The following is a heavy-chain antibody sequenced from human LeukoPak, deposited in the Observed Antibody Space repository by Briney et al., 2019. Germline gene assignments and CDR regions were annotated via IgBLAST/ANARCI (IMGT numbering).Heavy chain of an antibody. Sequence: GASVQVSCKASGYTFTSYFIHWLRQAPGQGLEWMGIINPSGGSTNYAQKFQGRVTMTRDTATSTVYMELSSLRSEDTAVYYCARDGSDGSSGFNSMDVWGKGTTVTVSS. CDR3: ARDGSDGSSGFNSMDV. J-gene: IGHJ6*03. D-gene: IGHD3-22*01. CDR2: INPSGGST. V-gene: IGHV1-46*01. CDR1: GYTFTSYF.